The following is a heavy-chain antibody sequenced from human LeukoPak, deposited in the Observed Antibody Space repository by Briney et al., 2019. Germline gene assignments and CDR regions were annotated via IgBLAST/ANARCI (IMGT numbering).Heavy chain of an antibody. V-gene: IGHV4-34*01. CDR2: INHSGST. CDR1: GGSFSGYY. J-gene: IGHJ5*02. D-gene: IGHD2-21*02. Sequence: SETLSLTCAVYGGSFSGYYWSWIRQPPGKGLEWIGEINHSGSTNYNPSLKSRVTISVDTSKNQFSLKLSSVTAADTAVYYCARGVVDIVVVTAIPTSTNWSDPWGQGTLVTVSS. CDR3: ARGVVDIVVVTAIPTSTNWSDP.